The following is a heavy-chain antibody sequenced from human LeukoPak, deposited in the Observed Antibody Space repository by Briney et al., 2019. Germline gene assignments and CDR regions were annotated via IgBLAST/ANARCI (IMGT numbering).Heavy chain of an antibody. CDR1: GFTFSSYG. V-gene: IGHV3-23*01. CDR3: AKLPYYYDSSQPY. CDR2: ISGSGGST. Sequence: GGSLRLSCAASGFTFSSYGMSWVRQAPGKGLEWVSAISGSGGSTYYADSVKGRFTISRANSKHTLYLQMNSLRAEDAAVYYCAKLPYYYDSSQPYWGQGTLVTVSS. D-gene: IGHD3-22*01. J-gene: IGHJ4*02.